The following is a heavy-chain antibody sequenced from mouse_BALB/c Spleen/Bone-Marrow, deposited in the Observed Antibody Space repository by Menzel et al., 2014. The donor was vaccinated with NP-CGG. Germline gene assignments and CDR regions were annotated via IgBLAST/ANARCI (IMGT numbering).Heavy chain of an antibody. V-gene: IGHV1-69*02. D-gene: IGHD2-4*01. CDR1: GYTFTSYW. Sequence: SGAELVRPGASVKLSCKASGYTFTSYWINWVKQRPGQGLEWIGNIYPSDSYTNYNQKFKDKATLTVDKSSSTAYMQLSSPTSEDSAVYYCTRYDYDWFAYWGQGTLVNVSA. CDR3: TRYDYDWFAY. J-gene: IGHJ3*01. CDR2: IYPSDSYT.